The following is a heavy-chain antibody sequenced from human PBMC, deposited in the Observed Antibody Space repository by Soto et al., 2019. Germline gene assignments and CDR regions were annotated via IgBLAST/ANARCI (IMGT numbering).Heavy chain of an antibody. D-gene: IGHD3-22*01. J-gene: IGHJ6*02. CDR1: GFTFSSYS. CDR2: ISSSSSTI. Sequence: GGSLRLSCAASGFTFSSYSMNWVRQAPGKGLEWVSYISSSSSTIYYADSVKGRFTISRDNAKNSLYLQMNSLRAEDTAVYYCARDWEYYYDSSCSPERVGMDVWGQGTTVTVSS. CDR3: ARDWEYYYDSSCSPERVGMDV. V-gene: IGHV3-48*01.